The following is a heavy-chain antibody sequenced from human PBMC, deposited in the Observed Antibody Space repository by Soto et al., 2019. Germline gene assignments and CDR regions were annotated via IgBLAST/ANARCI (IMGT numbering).Heavy chain of an antibody. CDR1: GGSICSSSYY. V-gene: IGHV4-39*01. CDR2: IYYSGST. J-gene: IGHJ6*02. CDR3: ARRLYYDSSGFEGGGMDV. Sequence: SETMSLTCTVSGGSICSSSYYWGWIRQPPGKGLEWIGSIYYSGSTYYNPSLKSRVTISVDTSKNQFSLKLSSVTAADTAVYYCARRLYYDSSGFEGGGMDVWGQGTTVTVS. D-gene: IGHD3-22*01.